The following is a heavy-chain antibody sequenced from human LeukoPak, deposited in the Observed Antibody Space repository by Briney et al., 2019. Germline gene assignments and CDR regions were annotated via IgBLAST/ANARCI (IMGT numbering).Heavy chain of an antibody. D-gene: IGHD3-10*01. Sequence: LRLSCATSGFTFSSYAMHWVRQAPGKGLEWIGEINHSGSTNYNPSLKSRVTISVDTSKNQFSLKLSSVTAADTAVYYCARGRGGFTMVRGVMGPFAFDIWGQGTMVTVSS. CDR1: GFTFSSYA. J-gene: IGHJ3*02. V-gene: IGHV4-34*01. CDR3: ARGRGGFTMVRGVMGPFAFDI. CDR2: INHSGST.